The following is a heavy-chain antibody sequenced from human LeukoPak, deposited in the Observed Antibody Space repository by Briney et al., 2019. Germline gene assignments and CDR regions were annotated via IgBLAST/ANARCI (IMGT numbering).Heavy chain of an antibody. D-gene: IGHD4-11*01. V-gene: IGHV3-23*01. CDR3: AKSLVYSNYHYFDY. CDR2: ISGSGGST. J-gene: IGHJ4*02. CDR1: GFTFSSYA. Sequence: GGSLRLSCAASGFTFSSYAMSWVRQAPGKGLEWVSAISGSGGSTYYADSVKGRFTISRDNSKNTLYLQMNSLRAEDTAVYYCAKSLVYSNYHYFDYWGQGTLVTVSP.